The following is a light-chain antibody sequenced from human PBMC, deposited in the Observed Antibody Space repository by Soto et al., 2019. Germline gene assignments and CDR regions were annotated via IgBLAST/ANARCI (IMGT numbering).Light chain of an antibody. V-gene: IGKV4-1*01. CDR3: QQLNSYPIT. J-gene: IGKJ5*01. Sequence: DIVMTQSPDSLAVSLGERATINCKSSQSVLYSSNNKNYLAWYQQKAGKAPKLLIYAASTLQSGVPSRFSGSGSGTDFTLTISSLQSEDFATYYCQQLNSYPITFGQGTRLENK. CDR2: AAS. CDR1: QSVLYSSNNKNY.